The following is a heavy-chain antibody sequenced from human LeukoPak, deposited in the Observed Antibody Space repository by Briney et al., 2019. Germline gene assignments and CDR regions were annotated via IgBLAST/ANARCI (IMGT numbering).Heavy chain of an antibody. J-gene: IGHJ4*02. CDR1: GFTFSSYW. CDR3: AKDGYSIAAAEAKTAYYFDY. V-gene: IGHV3-7*03. D-gene: IGHD6-13*01. CDR2: IKQDGSEK. Sequence: GGSLRLSCAASGFTFSSYWMSWVRQAPGKGLEWVANIKQDGSEKYYVDSVKGRFMISRDNAKNSLYLQMNSLRAEDTAVYYCAKDGYSIAAAEAKTAYYFDYWGQGTLVTVSS.